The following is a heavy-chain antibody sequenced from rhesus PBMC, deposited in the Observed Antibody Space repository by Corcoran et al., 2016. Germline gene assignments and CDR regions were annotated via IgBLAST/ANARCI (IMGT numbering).Heavy chain of an antibody. D-gene: IGHD4-29*01. Sequence: EVQLVVSGGGLVQPGGSLSLSCAASVFTFSSSGLSWVRQAPGKGLEWVTYISNGGGSTYYADSVKGRFTISRDNSKNTLSLQMNSLRAEDTAVYYCAKTTVAADYWGQGVLVTVSS. CDR2: ISNGGGST. V-gene: IGHV3S5*01. CDR1: VFTFSSSG. J-gene: IGHJ4*01. CDR3: AKTTVAADY.